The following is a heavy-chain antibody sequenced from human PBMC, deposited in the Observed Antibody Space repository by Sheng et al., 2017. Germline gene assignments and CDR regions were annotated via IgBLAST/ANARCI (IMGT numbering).Heavy chain of an antibody. J-gene: IGHJ5*02. CDR1: GFTFSSYG. CDR3: ARSAAPRGDWFDP. CDR2: IWYDGSNK. V-gene: IGHV3-33*01. Sequence: QVQLVESGGGVVQPGRSLRLSCAASGFTFSSYGMHWVRQAPGKGLEWVAVIWYDGSNKYYADSVKGRFTISRDNSKNTLYLQMNSLRAEDTAVYYCARSAAPRGDWFDPWGQGTLVTVSS. D-gene: IGHD6-6*01.